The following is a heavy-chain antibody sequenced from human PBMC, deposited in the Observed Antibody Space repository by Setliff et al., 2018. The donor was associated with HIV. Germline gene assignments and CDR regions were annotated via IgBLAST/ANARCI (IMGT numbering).Heavy chain of an antibody. CDR1: GGSISSYY. J-gene: IGHJ4*02. Sequence: SETLSLTCTVSGGSISSYYWSWIRQPPGKGLEWIGYIYTSGSTNYNPSLKSRVTISVDTSKNQFSPKLSSVTAADTAVYYCARSPYDYVWGSYRAFDYWGQGTLVTVSS. D-gene: IGHD3-16*02. V-gene: IGHV4-4*09. CDR2: IYTSGST. CDR3: ARSPYDYVWGSYRAFDY.